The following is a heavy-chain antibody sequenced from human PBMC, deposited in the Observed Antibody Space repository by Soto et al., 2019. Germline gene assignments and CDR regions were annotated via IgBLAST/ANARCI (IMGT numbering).Heavy chain of an antibody. Sequence: PGESLKISCNGSGYSFTSYWISWVRQMPGKGLEWMGRIDPSDSYTNYSPSFQGHVTISADKSISTAYLQWSSLKASDTAMYYCARTHITGTGFYYGLDVWGQGTTVTVSS. D-gene: IGHD1-7*01. CDR3: ARTHITGTGFYYGLDV. CDR1: GYSFTSYW. CDR2: IDPSDSYT. V-gene: IGHV5-10-1*01. J-gene: IGHJ6*02.